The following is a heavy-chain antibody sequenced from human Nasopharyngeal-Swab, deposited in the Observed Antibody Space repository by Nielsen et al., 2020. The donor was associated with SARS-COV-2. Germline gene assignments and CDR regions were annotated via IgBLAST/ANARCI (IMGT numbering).Heavy chain of an antibody. Sequence: SLKISCAASGFTFSSYGMHWVRQAPGKGLEWVAVISYDGNYKYYADSVQGRFTISRDNSKNTPFLQMHSLRAEDTAVYYCAKGRVTIFGVVIIDYYYYMDVWGKGTTVTVSS. J-gene: IGHJ6*03. D-gene: IGHD3-3*01. CDR2: ISYDGNYK. V-gene: IGHV3-30*18. CDR3: AKGRVTIFGVVIIDYYYYMDV. CDR1: GFTFSSYG.